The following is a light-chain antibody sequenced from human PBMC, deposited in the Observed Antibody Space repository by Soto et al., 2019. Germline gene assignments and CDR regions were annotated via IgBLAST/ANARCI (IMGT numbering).Light chain of an antibody. CDR1: SDDVGAYTY. V-gene: IGLV2-14*01. CDR3: NSYTTSSTWV. CDR2: DVS. J-gene: IGLJ3*02. Sequence: QSALTQPASVSGSPGQSITIYCTGTSDDVGAYTYVSWYQHLPGTAPKLIIYDVSSRPSGVSSRFSGSKSGYTASLTISGLQADDEADYYCNSYTTSSTWVFGGGTKLTVL.